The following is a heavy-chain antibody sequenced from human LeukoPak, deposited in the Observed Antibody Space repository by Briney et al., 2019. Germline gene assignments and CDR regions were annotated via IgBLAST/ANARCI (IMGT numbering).Heavy chain of an antibody. J-gene: IGHJ4*02. V-gene: IGHV1-2*02. CDR2: INPNSGGT. Sequence: ASVKVSCKASGGTFSGYAFSWVRQAPGQGLEWMGWINPNSGGTNYAQKFQGRVTMTRDTSSFTAYMELSRLRSDDTAVYYCATRGDYCSTTSCYAFWSQGALVTVSS. CDR3: ATRGDYCSTTSCYAF. D-gene: IGHD2-2*01. CDR1: GGTFSGYA.